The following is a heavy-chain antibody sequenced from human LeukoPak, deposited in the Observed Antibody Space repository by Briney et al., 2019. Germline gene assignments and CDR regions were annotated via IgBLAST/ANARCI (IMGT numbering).Heavy chain of an antibody. CDR2: ISGSGGST. Sequence: AGGSLRLSCAASGFTFSSYAVSWVRQAPGKGLEWVSAISGSGGSTYYADSVKGRFTISRDNSKNTLYLQMNSLRAEDTAVYYCAKSEGAQVNVLLWFGEFGQHHPQTELDYWGQGTLVTVSS. CDR3: AKSEGAQVNVLLWFGEFGQHHPQTELDY. V-gene: IGHV3-23*01. CDR1: GFTFSSYA. J-gene: IGHJ4*02. D-gene: IGHD3-10*01.